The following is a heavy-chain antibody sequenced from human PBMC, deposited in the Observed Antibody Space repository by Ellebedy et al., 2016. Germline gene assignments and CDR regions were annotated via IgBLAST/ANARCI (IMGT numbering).Heavy chain of an antibody. CDR3: ARSLRYYYYYMDV. CDR1: GGSISSSSYY. V-gene: IGHV4-39*01. CDR2: IYYSGST. J-gene: IGHJ6*03. Sequence: GSLRLXXTVSGGSISSSSYYWGWIRQPPGKGLEWIGSIYYSGSTYYNPSLKSRVTISVDTSKNQFSLKLSSVTAADTAVYYCARSLRYYYYYMDVWGKGTTVTVSS.